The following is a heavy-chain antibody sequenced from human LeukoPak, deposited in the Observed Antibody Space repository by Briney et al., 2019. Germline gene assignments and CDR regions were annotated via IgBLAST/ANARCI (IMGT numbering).Heavy chain of an antibody. CDR2: IGTAGDT. CDR1: GFTFSSYD. J-gene: IGHJ4*02. CDR3: ARDLNTYYYGSGSHNY. Sequence: GGSLRLSCAASGFTFSSYDMHWVRQATGKGLEWVSAIGTAGDTYYPGSVKGRFTISRDNAKNSLYLQMNSLRAEDTAVYYCARDLNTYYYGSGSHNYWGQGTLVTVSS. D-gene: IGHD3-10*01. V-gene: IGHV3-13*01.